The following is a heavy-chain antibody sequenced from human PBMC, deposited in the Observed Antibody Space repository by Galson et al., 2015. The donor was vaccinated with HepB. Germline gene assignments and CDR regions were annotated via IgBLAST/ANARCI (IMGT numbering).Heavy chain of an antibody. CDR3: AVLWFGVLFSVDY. D-gene: IGHD3-10*01. CDR1: GYTFTSYA. Sequence: SVKVSCKASGYTFTSYAMHWVRQAPGQRLEWMGWINAGNGNTKYSQKFQGRVTITRDTSASTAYMELSSLRSEDTAVYYCAVLWFGVLFSVDYWGQGTLVTVSS. J-gene: IGHJ4*02. V-gene: IGHV1-3*01. CDR2: INAGNGNT.